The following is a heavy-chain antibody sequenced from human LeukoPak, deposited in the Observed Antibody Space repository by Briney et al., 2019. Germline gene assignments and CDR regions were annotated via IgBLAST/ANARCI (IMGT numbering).Heavy chain of an antibody. CDR3: ARDTDVMGMDV. V-gene: IGHV4-39*07. J-gene: IGHJ6*02. D-gene: IGHD2-8*01. Sequence: SETLSLTCTVSGGSISSSSYYWGWIRQPPGKGLEWIGGIYYSGSTYYNPSLKSRVTISVDTSKNQFSLKLSSVTAADTAVYYCARDTDVMGMDVWGQGTTVTVSS. CDR1: GGSISSSSYY. CDR2: IYYSGST.